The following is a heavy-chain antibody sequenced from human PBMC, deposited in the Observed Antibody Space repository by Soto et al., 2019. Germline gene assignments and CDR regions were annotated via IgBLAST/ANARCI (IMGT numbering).Heavy chain of an antibody. CDR3: AGSYKYGSGTFDAFDI. D-gene: IGHD3-10*01. J-gene: IGHJ3*02. V-gene: IGHV1-69*01. Sequence: QVQLVQSGTEVKKPGSSVKVSCKASGGTFSSYAISWVRQAPGQGLEWMGGIIPIFGTTNYAQRFQGRVSITADESTSTTYMELSSLRSEDTAVYYCAGSYKYGSGTFDAFDIWGQVTLITVSS. CDR2: IIPIFGTT. CDR1: GGTFSSYA.